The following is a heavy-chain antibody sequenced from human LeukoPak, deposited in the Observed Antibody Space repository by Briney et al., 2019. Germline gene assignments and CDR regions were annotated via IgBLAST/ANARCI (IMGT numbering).Heavy chain of an antibody. CDR1: GGTFSSYA. CDR3: SRKGGDYDSSGYYYERPYYFDY. CDR2: IIPIFGTA. V-gene: IGHV1-69*13. Sequence: SVKVSCKASGGTFSSYAISWVRQAPGQGLEWMGGIIPIFGTANHAQKFQGRVTITADESTSTAYMELSSLRSEDTAVYYCSRKGGDYDSSGYYYERPYYFDYWGEGTLVTVSS. D-gene: IGHD3-22*01. J-gene: IGHJ4*02.